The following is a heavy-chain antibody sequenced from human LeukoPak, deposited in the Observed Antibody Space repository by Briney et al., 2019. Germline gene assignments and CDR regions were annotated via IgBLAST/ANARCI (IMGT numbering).Heavy chain of an antibody. CDR2: IYHSGST. CDR3: ARDLGYCSSTSCYKGIGFDY. J-gene: IGHJ4*02. V-gene: IGHV4-39*07. Sequence: SETLSLTCTVSGGSISSSSYYWGWIRQPPGKGLEWIGYIYHSGSTYYNPSLKSRVTISVDRSKNQFSLKLSSVTAADTAVYYCARDLGYCSSTSCYKGIGFDYWGQGTLVTVSS. CDR1: GGSISSSSYY. D-gene: IGHD2-2*02.